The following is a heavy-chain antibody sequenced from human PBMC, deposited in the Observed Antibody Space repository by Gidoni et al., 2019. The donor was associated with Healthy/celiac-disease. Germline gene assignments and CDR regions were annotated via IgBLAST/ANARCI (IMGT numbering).Heavy chain of an antibody. V-gene: IGHV4-30-2*01. D-gene: IGHD3-16*02. J-gene: IGHJ6*03. CDR3: ARDSEISEEGDDYYMDV. Sequence: QLQLQESGSGLVKPSQTLSLTCAVSGGPISSGGYSWSWIRQPPGKGLEWIGYIYHSGSTYYNPSLKSRVTISVDRSKNQFSLKLSSVTAADTAVYYCARDSEISEEGDDYYMDVWGKGTTVTVSS. CDR1: GGPISSGGYS. CDR2: IYHSGST.